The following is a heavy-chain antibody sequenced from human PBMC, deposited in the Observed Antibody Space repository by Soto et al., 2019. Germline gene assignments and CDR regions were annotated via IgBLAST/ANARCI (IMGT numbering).Heavy chain of an antibody. J-gene: IGHJ4*02. D-gene: IGHD3-22*01. CDR1: GASVSSYY. V-gene: IGHV4-59*02. Sequence: LSLTCTVSGASVSSYYWSWIRQPPGKGLQWIGNIFYSGSTTHYNPSLKSRVTISVDMSNNQFSLKLSSVTAADTAVYYCAKSGDSSGYYYGDDYWGQGTLVTVSS. CDR2: IFYSGST. CDR3: AKSGDSSGYYYGDDY.